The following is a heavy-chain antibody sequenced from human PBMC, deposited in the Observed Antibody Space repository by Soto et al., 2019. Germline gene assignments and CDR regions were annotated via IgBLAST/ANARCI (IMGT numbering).Heavy chain of an antibody. CDR2: ISYDGSNK. CDR1: GFAFSSYG. Sequence: GGSLRLSCAASGFAFSSYGMHWVRQAPGKGLEWVAVISYDGSNKYYADSVKGRFTISRDNSKNTLYLQMNSLRAEDTAVYYCAKGLFDPWGQGTLVTV. V-gene: IGHV3-30*18. CDR3: AKGLFDP. J-gene: IGHJ5*02.